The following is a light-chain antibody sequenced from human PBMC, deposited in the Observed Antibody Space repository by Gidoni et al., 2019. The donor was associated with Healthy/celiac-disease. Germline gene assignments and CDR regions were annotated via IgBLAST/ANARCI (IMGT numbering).Light chain of an antibody. CDR3: QQYGSSPPKYT. CDR1: QSVSSSY. CDR2: GAS. J-gene: IGKJ2*01. V-gene: IGKV3-20*01. Sequence: VLTQSPGTLSLSPGERATLSCRASQSVSSSYLAWYQQKPGQAPRLLIYGASSRATGIPDRFSGRGSGTDFTLTISRLEPEDFAVYYCQQYGSSPPKYTFGQGTKLEIK.